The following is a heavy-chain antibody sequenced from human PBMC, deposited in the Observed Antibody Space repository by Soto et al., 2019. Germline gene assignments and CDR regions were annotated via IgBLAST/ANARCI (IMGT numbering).Heavy chain of an antibody. V-gene: IGHV1-24*01. CDR3: ATDGGRSGSCYHTAKNWYAS. D-gene: IGHD3-10*01. J-gene: IGHJ5*01. Sequence: ASVKVACKVSGYTLTELSMHWVRQAPVKGNEWMGGFDPEDGETSYAQKFQGRVTMTEDTSTDTAYMELSSLRSEDTAVYYCATDGGRSGSCYHTAKNWYASWGQGSLVPGSS. CDR1: GYTLTELS. CDR2: FDPEDGET.